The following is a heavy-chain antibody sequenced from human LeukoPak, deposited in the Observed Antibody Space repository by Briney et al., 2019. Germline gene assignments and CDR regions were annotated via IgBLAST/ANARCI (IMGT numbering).Heavy chain of an antibody. CDR3: AKQLGYCSDGSCYFPY. CDR1: GFTFNSYW. CDR2: IKRDGSEK. Sequence: GGSLRLSCAASGFTFNSYWMNWVRQAPGKGLEWVANIKRDGSEKYYVDSVQGRFTISRDNSKSTLCLQMNSLRAEDTAVYYCAKQLGYCSDGSCYFPYWGQGTLVTVSS. D-gene: IGHD2-15*01. V-gene: IGHV3-7*03. J-gene: IGHJ4*02.